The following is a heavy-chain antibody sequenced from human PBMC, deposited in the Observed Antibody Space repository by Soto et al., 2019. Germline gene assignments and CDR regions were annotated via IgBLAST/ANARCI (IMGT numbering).Heavy chain of an antibody. CDR1: GYSFTSYW. Sequence: EVQLVQSGAEVKKPGESLRISCKGSGYSFTSYWISWVRQMPGKGLEWMGRIDPSDSYTNYSPSFQGHVTISADKSISTAYLQWSSLKASDTAMYYCAIQGYSSGWYHTGGDWFDPWGQGTLVTVSS. CDR3: AIQGYSSGWYHTGGDWFDP. J-gene: IGHJ5*02. D-gene: IGHD6-19*01. V-gene: IGHV5-10-1*03. CDR2: IDPSDSYT.